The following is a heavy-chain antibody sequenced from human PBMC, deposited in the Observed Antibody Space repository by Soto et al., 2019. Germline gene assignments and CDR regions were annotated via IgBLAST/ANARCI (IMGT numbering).Heavy chain of an antibody. V-gene: IGHV3-30*19. D-gene: IGHD3-3*01. CDR1: GFTFRSYG. J-gene: IGHJ5*02. CDR3: ANPRSSLEWPPFDP. CDR2: IKSDGTTA. Sequence: QVKLVESGGGVVQPGRSRRLSCVTSGFTFRSYGMHWVRQSPDKGLECVAVIKSDGTTADYIESVKGRFFISRDNSKKTVYLQMNNLRPEDTGIYYCANPRSSLEWPPFDPWGQGTLVTVSS.